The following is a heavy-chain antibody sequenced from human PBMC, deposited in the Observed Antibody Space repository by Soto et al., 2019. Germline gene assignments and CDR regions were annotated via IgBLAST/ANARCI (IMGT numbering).Heavy chain of an antibody. Sequence: ASVKVSCKASGYTFTSYGISWVRQAPGQGLEWMGWISAYNGNTNYAQKLQARVTMTTDTSTSTAYMELRSLRSDDTAVYYCARDQEYSSSPNEAYYYYYGMDVWGQGTTVTVSS. CDR2: ISAYNGNT. V-gene: IGHV1-18*01. CDR3: ARDQEYSSSPNEAYYYYYGMDV. D-gene: IGHD6-6*01. CDR1: GYTFTSYG. J-gene: IGHJ6*02.